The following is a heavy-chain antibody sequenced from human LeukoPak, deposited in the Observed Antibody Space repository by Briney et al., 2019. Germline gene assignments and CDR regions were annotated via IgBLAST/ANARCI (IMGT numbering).Heavy chain of an antibody. J-gene: IGHJ4*02. CDR2: IYYSGST. CDR1: GGSISSSSYY. V-gene: IGHV4-39*01. CDR3: ASSLGYWRYFDY. Sequence: PSEALSLTCTVSGGSISSSSYYWGWIRQPPGKGLEWIGSIYYSGSTYYNPSLKSRVTISVDTSKNQFSLKLSSVTAADTAVYYCASSLGYWRYFDYWGQGTLVTVSS. D-gene: IGHD3-22*01.